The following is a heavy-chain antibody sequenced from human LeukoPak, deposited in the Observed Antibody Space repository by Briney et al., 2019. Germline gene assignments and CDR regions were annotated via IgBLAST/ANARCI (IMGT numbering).Heavy chain of an antibody. CDR1: GFTFPIYA. CDR3: AKVLATISRCAYYFDN. J-gene: IGHJ4*02. D-gene: IGHD5-24*01. V-gene: IGHV3-23*01. CDR2: ICGSGDCT. Sequence: QAGGSLRLSCAVSGFTFPIYAMTGLGQAAGKGLDWVAAICGSGDCTHYEDSVKGRFTTSRDNSKNILYLQMNSLSPEDTALYYCAKVLATISRCAYYFDNWGQGTLVTVSS.